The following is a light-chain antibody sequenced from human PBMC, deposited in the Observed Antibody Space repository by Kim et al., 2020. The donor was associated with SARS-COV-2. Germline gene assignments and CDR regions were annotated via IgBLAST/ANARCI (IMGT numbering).Light chain of an antibody. CDR2: ATS. J-gene: IGKJ4*01. V-gene: IGKV3-20*01. Sequence: IVLTQSPATLSLSPGQTATLSCRASQGFTSSYIACYQQRPDQAPRLLIYATSTRATGIPDRFSGCGSGTAFTLTIRRLEPEDFAVYHCQRYGSPPLTFGGGTRVDIK. CDR1: QGFTSSY. CDR3: QRYGSPPLT.